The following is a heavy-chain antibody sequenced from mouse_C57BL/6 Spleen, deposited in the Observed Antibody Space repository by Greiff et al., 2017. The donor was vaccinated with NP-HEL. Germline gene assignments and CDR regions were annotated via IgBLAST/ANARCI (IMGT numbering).Heavy chain of an antibody. CDR1: GFNIKDYY. V-gene: IGHV14-1*01. CDR2: IDPEDGDT. CDR3: TTGSLVGRFAY. J-gene: IGHJ3*01. D-gene: IGHD1-1*02. Sequence: EVKLQESGAELVRPGASVKLSCTASGFNIKDYYMHWVKQRPEQGLEWIGRIDPEDGDTEYAPKFQGKATMTADTSSNTAYLQLSSLTSEDTAVYYCTTGSLVGRFAYWGQGTLVTVSA.